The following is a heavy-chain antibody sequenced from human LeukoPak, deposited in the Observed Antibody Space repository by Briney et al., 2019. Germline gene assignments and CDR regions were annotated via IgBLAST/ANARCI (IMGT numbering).Heavy chain of an antibody. V-gene: IGHV3-30*18. J-gene: IGHJ6*02. CDR2: ISYDGSNK. D-gene: IGHD6-19*01. CDR1: GFTFSSYG. Sequence: PGGSLRLSCAASGFTFSSYGMHWVRQAPGKGLEWGAVISYDGSNKYYADSVKGRFTISRDNSKNTLYLQMNSLRAEDTAVYYCAKSTGIAVAGTKYYYYGMDVWGQGTTVTVSS. CDR3: AKSTGIAVAGTKYYYYGMDV.